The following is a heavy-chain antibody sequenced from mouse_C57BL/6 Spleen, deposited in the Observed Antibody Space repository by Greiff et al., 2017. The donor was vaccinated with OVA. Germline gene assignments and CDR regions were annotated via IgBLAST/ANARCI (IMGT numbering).Heavy chain of an antibody. D-gene: IGHD1-1*01. V-gene: IGHV1-50*01. Sequence: VQLQQPGAELVKPGASVKLTCKASGYTFTSYWMQWVKQRPGQGLEWIGEIDPSDSYTNYNQKFNGKATLTVDTSSSTAYMQLISLTSEDSAVYYCARCYGKGDYYAMDYWGQGTSVTVSS. CDR2: IDPSDSYT. CDR1: GYTFTSYW. CDR3: ARCYGKGDYYAMDY. J-gene: IGHJ4*01.